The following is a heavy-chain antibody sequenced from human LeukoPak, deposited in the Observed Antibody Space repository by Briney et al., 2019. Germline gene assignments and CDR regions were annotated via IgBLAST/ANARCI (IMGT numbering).Heavy chain of an antibody. V-gene: IGHV3-7*01. CDR1: GFTFSSYW. J-gene: IGHJ3*02. Sequence: GGSLRLSCAASGFTFSSYWMSWVRQAPGKGLEWVANIKQDGSEKYYVDSVKGRFTISRDNAKNSLYLQMNSLRAEDTAVYYCARDLDYYDSSVGASDIWGQGTMVTVSS. CDR2: IKQDGSEK. D-gene: IGHD3-22*01. CDR3: ARDLDYYDSSVGASDI.